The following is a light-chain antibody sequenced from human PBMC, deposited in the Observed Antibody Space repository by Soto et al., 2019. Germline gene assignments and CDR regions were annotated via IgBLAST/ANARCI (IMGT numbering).Light chain of an antibody. Sequence: DIQMTQSPSSLSASVGDRVTITCRAGQGIRNDLTWYQQKPYKAPKRLIYAASSLQSGVPSRFSGSRSGTKFTLTISSMQPADFATYYSIKKNTYPPTFGQGTKVEIK. CDR3: IKKNTYPPT. CDR1: QGIRND. CDR2: AAS. V-gene: IGKV1-17*01. J-gene: IGKJ1*01.